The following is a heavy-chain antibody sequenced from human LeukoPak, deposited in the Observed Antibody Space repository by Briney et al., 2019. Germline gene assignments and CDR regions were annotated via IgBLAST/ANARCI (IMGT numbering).Heavy chain of an antibody. V-gene: IGHV3-64*01. D-gene: IGHD3-16*02. CDR2: ISSNGGST. Sequence: GGSLRLSCAASGFTFSSYAMHWVRQAPGKGLEYVLAISSNGGSTYYANSVKGRFTISRDNSKNTLYLQMGSLRAEDMAVYYCAREKLSYDYVWGSYRESYYFDYWGQGTLVTVSS. J-gene: IGHJ4*02. CDR3: AREKLSYDYVWGSYRESYYFDY. CDR1: GFTFSSYA.